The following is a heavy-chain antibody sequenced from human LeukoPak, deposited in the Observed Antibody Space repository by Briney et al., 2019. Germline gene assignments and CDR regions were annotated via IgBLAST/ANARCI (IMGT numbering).Heavy chain of an antibody. CDR2: IYSSGST. CDR3: ARGTWYYYDSSGYASAPFDY. D-gene: IGHD3-22*01. Sequence: SETLSLTCTVSGGSISSYYWSWIRQPAGKGLEWIGRIYSSGSTNYNPSLKSRVTISVDTSKNQFSLKLSSVIAADTAMYYCARGTWYYYDSSGYASAPFDYWGQGTLVTVSS. J-gene: IGHJ4*02. CDR1: GGSISSYY. V-gene: IGHV4-4*07.